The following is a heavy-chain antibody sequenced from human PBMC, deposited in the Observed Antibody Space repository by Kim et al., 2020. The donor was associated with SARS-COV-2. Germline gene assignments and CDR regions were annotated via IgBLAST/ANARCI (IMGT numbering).Heavy chain of an antibody. CDR2: INPSGGST. J-gene: IGHJ6*02. CDR1: GYTFTSYY. V-gene: IGHV1-46*01. D-gene: IGHD3-22*01. CDR3: AREGSGYYRYYYGMDV. Sequence: ASVKVSCKASGYTFTSYYMHWVRQAPGQGLEWMGIINPSGGSTSYAQKFQGRVTMTRDTSTSTVYMELSSLRSEDTAVYYCAREGSGYYRYYYGMDVWGQGTTVTVSS.